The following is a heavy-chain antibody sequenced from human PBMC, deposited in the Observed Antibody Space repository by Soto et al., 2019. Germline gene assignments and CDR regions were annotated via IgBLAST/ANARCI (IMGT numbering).Heavy chain of an antibody. CDR2: IVVGSGNT. V-gene: IGHV1-58*01. J-gene: IGHJ6*02. Sequence: SVKVSCKASGFTFTSSAVQWVRQARGQRLEWIGWIVVGSGNTNCAQKFQERVTITRDMSTSTAYMELSSLRSEDTAVYYCAAGGRYYYYGMDVWGQGTMVTVSS. CDR3: AAGGRYYYYGMDV. CDR1: GFTFTSSA.